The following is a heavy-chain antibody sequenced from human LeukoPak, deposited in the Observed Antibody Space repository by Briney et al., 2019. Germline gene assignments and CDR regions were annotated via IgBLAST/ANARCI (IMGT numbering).Heavy chain of an antibody. CDR1: GYTFTSYD. D-gene: IGHD3-22*01. J-gene: IGHJ4*02. CDR2: MNPNSGAT. CDR3: AKGDSSGSYFDY. Sequence: ASVKVSCKASGYTFTSYDFNWLRQATGQGPEWMGWMNPNSGATGYAQKFQGRVTMTRSASINTAYMELTNLRSEDTAVYYCAKGDSSGSYFDYWGQGTLVTVSS. V-gene: IGHV1-8*01.